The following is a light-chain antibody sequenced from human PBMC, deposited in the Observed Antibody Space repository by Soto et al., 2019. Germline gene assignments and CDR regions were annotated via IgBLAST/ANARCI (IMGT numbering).Light chain of an antibody. V-gene: IGKV1-9*01. CDR2: TAS. J-gene: IGKJ1*01. CDR3: QQSET. Sequence: IQLTQSPSSLSASVGDRVTVTCRASRGISSFLAWYQLKPGKAPKLLIYTASTLQTGVPSRFSGSGSGTDFTLTISSLQPEDFATYYCQQSETFGQGTKVDIK. CDR1: RGISSF.